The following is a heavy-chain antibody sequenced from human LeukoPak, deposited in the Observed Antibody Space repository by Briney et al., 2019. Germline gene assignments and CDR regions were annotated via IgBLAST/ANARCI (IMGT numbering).Heavy chain of an antibody. CDR1: GFTFSIDE. CDR3: ARGYKYGTHFDY. V-gene: IGHV3-48*03. J-gene: IGHJ4*02. D-gene: IGHD5-18*01. Sequence: GGSLRVSCAASGFTFSIDEMNWVRQAPGKGLEWVAYISSSGGLTHYADSVKGRFTVSRDNARDSMYLQLNSLRAEDTAVYYCARGYKYGTHFDYWGQGALVTVSS. CDR2: ISSSGGLT.